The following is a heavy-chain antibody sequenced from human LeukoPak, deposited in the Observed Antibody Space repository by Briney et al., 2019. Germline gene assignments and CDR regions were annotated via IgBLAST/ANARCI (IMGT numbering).Heavy chain of an antibody. CDR2: FYHGGRT. J-gene: IGHJ3*02. CDR1: GSSIRSTYS. V-gene: IGHV4-38-2*02. Sequence: SETLSLTCTVSGSSIRSTYSWGWIRQPPGKGLEWIGNFYHGGRTYYNPSLKGRVIISVDTSNNQFSLKLTSATAADTAIYYCAREILRFDIWGQGTMVTVSS. CDR3: AREILRFDI.